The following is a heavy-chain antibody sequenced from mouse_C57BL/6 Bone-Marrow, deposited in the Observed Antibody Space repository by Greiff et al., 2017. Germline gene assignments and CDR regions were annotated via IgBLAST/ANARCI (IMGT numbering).Heavy chain of an antibody. D-gene: IGHD1-1*01. CDR1: GFTFSNYW. CDR3: TANYYGSSYERFAD. J-gene: IGHJ3*01. Sequence: EVMLVESGGGLVQPGGSMKLSCVASGFTFSNYWMNWVRQSPEKGLEWVAQIRLKSDNYATHYAESVKGRFTISRDDSKSSVYLQMNNLRAEDTGIYYCTANYYGSSYERFADWGQGTLVTVSA. V-gene: IGHV6-3*01. CDR2: IRLKSDNYAT.